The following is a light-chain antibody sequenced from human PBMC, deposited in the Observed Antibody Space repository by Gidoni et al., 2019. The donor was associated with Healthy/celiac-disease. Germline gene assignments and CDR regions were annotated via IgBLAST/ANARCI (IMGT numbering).Light chain of an antibody. V-gene: IGKV1-39*01. CDR2: AAS. J-gene: IGKJ1*01. CDR3: QQSYSTPWT. Sequence: DIQMTQSPSSLSASVVDSVTITCRASQSISSYLNWYQQKPGKAPKLLIYAASSLQSGVPSRFSGSGSGTDFTLTISSLQPEDFATYYFQQSYSTPWTFGQGTKVEIK. CDR1: QSISSY.